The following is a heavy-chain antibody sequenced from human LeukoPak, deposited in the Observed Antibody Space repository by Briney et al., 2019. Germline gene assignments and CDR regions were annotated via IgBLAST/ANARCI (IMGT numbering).Heavy chain of an antibody. Sequence: GGSLRLSCAASGFTFSSYGMHWVRQAPGKGLEWVAVIWYDGSNKYYADSVKGRFTISRDNSKNTLYLQMNSLRAEDTAVYYSAKGLMYSSFDYWGRGTLVTVSS. CDR3: AKGLMYSSFDY. V-gene: IGHV3-33*06. D-gene: IGHD6-13*01. CDR2: IWYDGSNK. CDR1: GFTFSSYG. J-gene: IGHJ4*02.